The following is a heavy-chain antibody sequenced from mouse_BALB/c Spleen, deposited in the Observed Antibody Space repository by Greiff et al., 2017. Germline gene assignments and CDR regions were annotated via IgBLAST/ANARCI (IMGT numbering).Heavy chain of an antibody. J-gene: IGHJ4*01. Sequence: EVMLVESGAELVKPGASVKLSCTASGFNIKDTYMHWVKQRPEQGLEWIGRIDPANGNTKYDPKFQGKATITADTSSNTAYLQLSSLTSEDTAVYYCARGGGYYVLYAMDYWGQGTSVTVSS. CDR1: GFNIKDTY. D-gene: IGHD2-3*01. V-gene: IGHV14-3*02. CDR3: ARGGGYYVLYAMDY. CDR2: IDPANGNT.